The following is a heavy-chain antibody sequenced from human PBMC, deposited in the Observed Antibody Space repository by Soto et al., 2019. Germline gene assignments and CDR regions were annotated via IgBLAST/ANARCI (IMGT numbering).Heavy chain of an antibody. D-gene: IGHD5-12*01. CDR1: GFPFSSHW. V-gene: IGHV3-74*01. CDR3: ATLNGYDY. J-gene: IGHJ4*02. CDR2: IDNTGSSA. Sequence: EVRLVESGGGLVQPGGSLRLSCAASGFPFSSHWLQWVRQVPGRGLVWVSRIDNTGSSAIYADSVRGRFTVSRDNAKDTLYLHMNNLRAEDTAVYYCATLNGYDYWGQGTLVTVSS.